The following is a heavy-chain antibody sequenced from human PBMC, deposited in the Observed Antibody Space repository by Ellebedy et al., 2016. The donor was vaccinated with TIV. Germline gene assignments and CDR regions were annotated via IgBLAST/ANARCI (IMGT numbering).Heavy chain of an antibody. CDR2: IYYSGST. CDR1: GGSVSSGSYY. J-gene: IGHJ5*02. Sequence: GSLRLXCTVSGGSVSSGSYYWSWIRQPPGKGLEWIGYIYYSGSTNYNPSLKSRVTISVDTSKNQFSLKLSSVTAADTAVYYCARGLGVFDPWGQGTLVTVSS. V-gene: IGHV4-61*01. D-gene: IGHD2-8*01. CDR3: ARGLGVFDP.